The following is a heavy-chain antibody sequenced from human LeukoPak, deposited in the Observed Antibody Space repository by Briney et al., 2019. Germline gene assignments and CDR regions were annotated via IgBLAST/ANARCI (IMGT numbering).Heavy chain of an antibody. V-gene: IGHV4-38-2*02. CDR2: IYHSGST. J-gene: IGHJ4*02. Sequence: TSETLSLTCTVSGYSISSGYYWGWIRQPPGKGLEWIGSIYHSGSTNYNPSLKSRVTISVDKSKNQFSLKLSSVTAADTAVYYCARGGGAGSDYWGQGTLVTVSS. CDR3: ARGGGAGSDY. CDR1: GYSISSGYY. D-gene: IGHD1-26*01.